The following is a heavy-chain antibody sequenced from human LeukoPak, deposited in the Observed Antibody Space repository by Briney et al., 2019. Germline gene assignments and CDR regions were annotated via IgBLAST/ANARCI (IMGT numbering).Heavy chain of an antibody. Sequence: SETLSLTCTVSGGSISSYYWSWIRQPPGKGLEWXGYIYYSGSTNYNPSLKSRVTISVDTSKNQLSLKLSSVTAADTAVYYCARSHSSSWYYYFDYWGQGTLVTVSS. CDR2: IYYSGST. V-gene: IGHV4-59*01. CDR1: GGSISSYY. CDR3: ARSHSSSWYYYFDY. J-gene: IGHJ4*02. D-gene: IGHD6-13*01.